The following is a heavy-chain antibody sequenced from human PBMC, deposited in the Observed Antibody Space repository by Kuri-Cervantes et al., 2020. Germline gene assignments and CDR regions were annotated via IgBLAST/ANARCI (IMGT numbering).Heavy chain of an antibody. CDR1: GFTFSSYW. J-gene: IGHJ4*02. V-gene: IGHV3-7*01. CDR2: IKQGGSEK. D-gene: IGHD6-19*01. Sequence: GESLKISCAASGFTFSSYWMHWVRQAPGKGLEWVANIKQGGSEKHYVDSVKGRFTISRDNVENSVYLQMNGLRVEDTAVYYCARDVGISGRSDYWGQGTLVTVSS. CDR3: ARDVGISGRSDY.